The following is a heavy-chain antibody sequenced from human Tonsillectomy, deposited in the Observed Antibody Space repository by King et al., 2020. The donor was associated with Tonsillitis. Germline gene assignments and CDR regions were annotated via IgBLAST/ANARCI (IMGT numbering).Heavy chain of an antibody. CDR1: GFTFGDYG. D-gene: IGHD3-10*01. J-gene: IGHJ3*02. CDR3: ARGFPYGSGSDAFDI. CDR2: INWNGGST. V-gene: IGHV3-20*04. Sequence: QLVQSGGGVVRPGGSLRLSCAASGFTFGDYGMSWVRHAPGKGLEWVSGINWNGGSTGYADSVKGRFTISRDNAKNSLYLQMNSLRAEDTALYYCARGFPYGSGSDAFDIWGQGTMVTVSS.